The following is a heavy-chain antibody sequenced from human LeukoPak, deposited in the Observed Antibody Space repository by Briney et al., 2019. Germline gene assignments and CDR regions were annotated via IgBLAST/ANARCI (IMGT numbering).Heavy chain of an antibody. J-gene: IGHJ3*02. D-gene: IGHD3-10*01. V-gene: IGHV4-34*01. CDR1: GGSFSGYY. CDR2: INHSGST. Sequence: SETLSLTCAVSGGSFSGYYWSWIRHPPGKGLEWMWEINHSGSTNYNPSLKSRVTISVDTSKNQFSLKLSSVTAADTAVYYCARDFYYGSGSYLDAFDIWGQGTMVTVSS. CDR3: ARDFYYGSGSYLDAFDI.